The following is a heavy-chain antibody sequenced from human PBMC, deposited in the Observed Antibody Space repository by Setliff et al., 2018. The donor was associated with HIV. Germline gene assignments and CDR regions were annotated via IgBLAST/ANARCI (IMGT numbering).Heavy chain of an antibody. CDR1: GYTFNSYG. J-gene: IGHJ3*02. V-gene: IGHV1-18*01. CDR3: ARGGSLFTMTTHPFDI. D-gene: IGHD3-22*01. Sequence: ASVKVSCKASGYTFNSYGISWVRQAPGQGLEWMGWNSPYNGNTKFGQKLQGRVTMTTDTSASTGYMELRSLRSDDTAMYYCARGGSLFTMTTHPFDIWGQGTMVTVSS. CDR2: NSPYNGNT.